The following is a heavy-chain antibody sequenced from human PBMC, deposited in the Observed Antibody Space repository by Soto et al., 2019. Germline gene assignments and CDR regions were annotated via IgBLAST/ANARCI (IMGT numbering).Heavy chain of an antibody. CDR2: IYYSGST. CDR1: GGSISSGGYY. D-gene: IGHD2-15*01. CDR3: ARGGYCSGGSCYFKGQKSGFDY. J-gene: IGHJ4*02. Sequence: QVQLQESGPGLVKPSQTLSLTCTVSGGSISSGGYYWSWIRQHPGKGLEWIGYIYYSGSTYYNPSLKCRVTISVDTSKNQFSLKLSSVTAADTAVYYCARGGYCSGGSCYFKGQKSGFDYWGQGTLVTVSS. V-gene: IGHV4-31*03.